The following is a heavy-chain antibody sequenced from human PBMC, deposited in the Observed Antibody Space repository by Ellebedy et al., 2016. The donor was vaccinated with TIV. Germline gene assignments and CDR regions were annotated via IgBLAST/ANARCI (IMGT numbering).Heavy chain of an antibody. CDR3: ARVGVDYGSGSYYNNYYYYGMDV. CDR2: IKQDGSEK. D-gene: IGHD3-10*01. Sequence: GESLKISXAASGFTFSSYWMSWVRQAPGKGLEWVANIKQDGSEKYYVDSVKGRFTISRDNAKNSLYLQMNSLRAEDTAVYYCARVGVDYGSGSYYNNYYYYGMDVWGQGTTVTVSS. V-gene: IGHV3-7*01. CDR1: GFTFSSYW. J-gene: IGHJ6*02.